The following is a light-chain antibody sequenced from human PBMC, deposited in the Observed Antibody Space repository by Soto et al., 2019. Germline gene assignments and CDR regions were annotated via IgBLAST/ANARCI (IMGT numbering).Light chain of an antibody. J-gene: IGKJ2*01. CDR3: QHYNNWPFT. V-gene: IGKV3-20*01. CDR2: AAS. Sequence: EIVLTQSPGTLSLSPGERATLSCRASQSLSSGYLAWYQQKPGQAPRILIYAASSRATGIPDRFSGSGSGTDFSLTINRLEPEDFAVYYCQHYNNWPFTFGQGTKVDNK. CDR1: QSLSSGY.